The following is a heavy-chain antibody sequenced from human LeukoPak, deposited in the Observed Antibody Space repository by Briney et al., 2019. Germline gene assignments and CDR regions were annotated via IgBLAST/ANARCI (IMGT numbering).Heavy chain of an antibody. D-gene: IGHD5-24*01. Sequence: GGSLRLSCAASGFXFSTYGIHWVRQAPGKALEWVAVIWYDGSNEYYADSVKGRFTISRHNSKSTLYLQLNSLRAEDTAVYYCARDSIRDGYNSDYFDYWGQGTLVTVSS. V-gene: IGHV3-33*01. CDR1: GFXFSTYG. J-gene: IGHJ4*02. CDR2: IWYDGSNE. CDR3: ARDSIRDGYNSDYFDY.